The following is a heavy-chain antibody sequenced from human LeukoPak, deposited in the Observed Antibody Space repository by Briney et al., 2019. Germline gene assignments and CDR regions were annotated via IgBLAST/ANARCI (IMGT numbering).Heavy chain of an antibody. CDR3: ARDKGAVAGGPFDY. CDR2: IYYSGST. V-gene: IGHV4-59*01. Sequence: SETLSLTCTVSGGSISSSYWSWIRQPPGKGLEWIGYIYYSGSTNYNPSLKSRVTISVDTSKNQFSLKLSSVTAADTAVYYCARDKGAVAGGPFDYWGQGTLVTVSS. J-gene: IGHJ4*02. CDR1: GGSISSSY. D-gene: IGHD6-19*01.